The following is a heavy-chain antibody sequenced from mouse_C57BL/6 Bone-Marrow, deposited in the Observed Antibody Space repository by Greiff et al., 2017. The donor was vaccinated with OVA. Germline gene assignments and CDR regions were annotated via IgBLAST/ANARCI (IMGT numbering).Heavy chain of an antibody. J-gene: IGHJ2*01. CDR1: GFTFSSYA. D-gene: IGHD4-1*01. Sequence: EVQLVESGGGLVKPGGSLKLSCAASGFTFSSYAMSWVRQTPEKRLEWVATISDGGSYTYYPDNVKGRFTMSRDNAKNNLYLQMSHLKSEDTAMYYCAREANWEDDLDYWGQGTTLTVSS. CDR2: ISDGGSYT. V-gene: IGHV5-4*01. CDR3: AREANWEDDLDY.